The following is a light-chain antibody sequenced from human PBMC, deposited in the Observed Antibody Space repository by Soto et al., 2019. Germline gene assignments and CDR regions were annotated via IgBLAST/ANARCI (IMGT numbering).Light chain of an antibody. CDR2: DTS. CDR3: HQTAGALTWT. V-gene: IGKV1-39*01. Sequence: DIQMTQSPSSLSASVGDRVTITCRASQTIRYSLNWYQQKPGKAPKVLIYDTSTLQSGVPPRFSGSGSGTDFALTISSLQPEDFATYYCHQTAGALTWTFGQVTRVEAK. J-gene: IGKJ1*01. CDR1: QTIRYS.